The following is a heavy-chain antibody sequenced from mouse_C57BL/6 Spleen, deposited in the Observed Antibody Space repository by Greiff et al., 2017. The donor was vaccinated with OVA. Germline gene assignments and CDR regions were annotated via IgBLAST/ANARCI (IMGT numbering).Heavy chain of an antibody. V-gene: IGHV5-17*01. CDR1: GFTFSDYG. Sequence: EVQLQQSGGGLVKPGGSLKLSCAASGFTFSDYGMHWVRQAPEKGLEWVAYISSGSSTIYYADTVKGRFTISRDNAKNTLFLQMTSLRSEDTAMYYCARDYDGSFDYWGQGTTLTVSS. J-gene: IGHJ2*01. CDR3: ARDYDGSFDY. CDR2: ISSGSSTI. D-gene: IGHD2-4*01.